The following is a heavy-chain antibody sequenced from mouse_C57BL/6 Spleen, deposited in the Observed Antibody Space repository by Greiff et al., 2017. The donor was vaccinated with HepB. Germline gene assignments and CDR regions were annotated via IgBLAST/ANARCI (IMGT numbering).Heavy chain of an antibody. Sequence: QVQLQQPGAELVKPGASVKLSCKASGYTFTSYWMHWVKQRPGQGLEWIGMIHPNSGSTNYNEKFKSKATLTVDKSSSTAYMQLSSLTSEDSAVYYCERSLTTVVATDYWGQGTTLTVSS. CDR2: IHPNSGST. V-gene: IGHV1-64*01. CDR1: GYTFTSYW. CDR3: ERSLTTVVATDY. D-gene: IGHD1-1*01. J-gene: IGHJ2*01.